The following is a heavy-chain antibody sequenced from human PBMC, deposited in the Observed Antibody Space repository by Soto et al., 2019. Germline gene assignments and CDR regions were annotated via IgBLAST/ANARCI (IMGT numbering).Heavy chain of an antibody. J-gene: IGHJ4*02. CDR3: AKERSFYSGYDY. CDR2: ASPDGAVN. CDR1: EFTFSSLG. V-gene: IGHV3-30*18. D-gene: IGHD5-12*01. Sequence: GGSLRLSCAASEFTFSSLGMHWVRQAPGKGLEWVAVASPDGAVNFYADAVKGRFTISRDNSKNTLFLQMESLRVEDSALYYCAKERSFYSGYDYWGPGTLVTVSS.